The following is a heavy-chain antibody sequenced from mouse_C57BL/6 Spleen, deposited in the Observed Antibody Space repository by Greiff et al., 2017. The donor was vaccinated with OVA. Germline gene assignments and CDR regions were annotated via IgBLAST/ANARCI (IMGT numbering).Heavy chain of an antibody. D-gene: IGHD1-1*01. CDR1: GYTFPGYW. CDR3: AGPSTTVPYYFDY. V-gene: IGHV1-9*01. CDR2: ILPGSGST. Sequence: VMLVESGAELMKPGASVKLSCKATGYTFPGYWIEWVKQRPGHGLEWIGEILPGSGSTNYNEKFKGKATFTADTSSNTAYMQLSSLTTEDSAIYYCAGPSTTVPYYFDYWGQGTTLTVSS. J-gene: IGHJ2*01.